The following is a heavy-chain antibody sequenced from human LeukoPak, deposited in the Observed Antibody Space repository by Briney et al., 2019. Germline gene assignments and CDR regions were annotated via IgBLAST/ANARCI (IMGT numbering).Heavy chain of an antibody. Sequence: SETLSLTCTVSGGSISSYYWSWIRQPPGKGLEWIGSIYYSGSTYYNPSLKSRVTISVDTSKNQFSLKLSSVTAADTAVYYCARHVGITMVRGPWGQGTLVTVSS. J-gene: IGHJ5*02. CDR3: ARHVGITMVRGP. CDR2: IYYSGST. D-gene: IGHD3-10*01. CDR1: GGSISSYY. V-gene: IGHV4-59*05.